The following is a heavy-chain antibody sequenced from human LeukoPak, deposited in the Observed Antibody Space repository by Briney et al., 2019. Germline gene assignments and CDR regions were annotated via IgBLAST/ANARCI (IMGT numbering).Heavy chain of an antibody. CDR1: GFTFSNYS. Sequence: RGSLRLSCAPSGFTFSNYSMHWGRQTPGEGLGWGALLWYDGANKNYADSVKGRFIISRDTSKNTLYLQMNSLRAEDTALYSCARDPSGSWTDVGTFACWGQGTLVSVST. CDR3: ARDPSGSWTDVGTFAC. V-gene: IGHV3-33*01. D-gene: IGHD3-10*01. J-gene: IGHJ4*02. CDR2: LWYDGANK.